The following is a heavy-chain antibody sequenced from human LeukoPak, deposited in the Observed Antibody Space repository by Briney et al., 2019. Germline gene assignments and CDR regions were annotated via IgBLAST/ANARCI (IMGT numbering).Heavy chain of an antibody. J-gene: IGHJ6*03. CDR2: INPSGGST. V-gene: IGHV1-46*01. CDR1: GYTFTTYY. Sequence: ASVNVSCKASGYTFTTYYMHWVRQATGQGLERMGLINPSGGSTNFAQKFQGRVTMTRDTSTSTAYMELSSLRSEDTAVYYCARGSNYYYYMDVWGKGTTVTVSS. CDR3: ARGSNYYYYMDV. D-gene: IGHD2/OR15-2a*01.